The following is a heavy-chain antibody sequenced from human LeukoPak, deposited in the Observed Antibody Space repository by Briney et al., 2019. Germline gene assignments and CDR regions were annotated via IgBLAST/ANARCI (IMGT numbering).Heavy chain of an antibody. J-gene: IGHJ4*02. D-gene: IGHD3-22*01. V-gene: IGHV4-39*01. Sequence: PSETLSLTCTVSGGSTSSSRYYSGWIRQPPGKGLEWIVSIYYSGNTYTNPSLKSRVTMSVDTSKNQCSRKLSSVAPADTAVYYCARHSFYYDSSGSYYYFDYGGQGTLVTVSS. CDR1: GGSTSSSRYY. CDR2: IYYSGNT. CDR3: ARHSFYYDSSGSYYYFDY.